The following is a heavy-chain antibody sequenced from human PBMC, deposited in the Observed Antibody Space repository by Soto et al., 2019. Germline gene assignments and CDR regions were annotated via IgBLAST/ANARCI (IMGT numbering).Heavy chain of an antibody. D-gene: IGHD2-2*01. J-gene: IGHJ4*02. V-gene: IGHV3-23*01. CDR3: AKTPIVVVPAAPPGYYFDY. CDR2: ISGSGGST. Sequence: GGSLRLSCAASGFTFSSYAMSWVRQAPGKGLEWVSAISGSGGSTYYADSVKGRFTISRDNSKNTLYLQMNSLRAEDTAVYYCAKTPIVVVPAAPPGYYFDYWGQGTLVTVSS. CDR1: GFTFSSYA.